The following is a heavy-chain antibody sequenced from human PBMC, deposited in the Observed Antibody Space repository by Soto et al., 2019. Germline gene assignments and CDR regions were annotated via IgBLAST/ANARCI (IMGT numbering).Heavy chain of an antibody. J-gene: IGHJ6*02. V-gene: IGHV4-30-4*01. CDR3: ARVPSPFDYYYAMDV. D-gene: IGHD3-16*01. CDR1: GDSISSGNKY. CDR2: IFSSGTT. Sequence: TSATLSLTCTVSGDSISSGNKYWSWIRQPPGKGLEWIGYIFSSGTTYYNPSLKSRLTMSLDASQNQFSLKLNSLTDADTAVYFCARVPSPFDYYYAMDVWGQGTTVTVS.